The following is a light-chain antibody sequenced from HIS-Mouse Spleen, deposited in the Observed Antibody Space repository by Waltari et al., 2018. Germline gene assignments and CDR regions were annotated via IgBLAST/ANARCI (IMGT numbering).Light chain of an antibody. CDR2: KDR. Sequence: SYELTQPPSVSVPPGQTARITCPGDALPKPYAYWYQQKPGQAPVLVIYKDRDRPSGIPERFSGSRSGTTVTLTISGVQAEDEADYYCQSADSSGTYVFGTGTKVTVL. CDR3: QSADSSGTYV. J-gene: IGLJ1*01. CDR1: ALPKPY. V-gene: IGLV3-25*03.